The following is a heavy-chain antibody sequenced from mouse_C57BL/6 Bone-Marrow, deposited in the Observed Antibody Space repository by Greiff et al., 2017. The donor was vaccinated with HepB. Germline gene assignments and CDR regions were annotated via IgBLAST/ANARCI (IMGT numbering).Heavy chain of an antibody. CDR3: ARVAGSSYRYFDV. V-gene: IGHV5-4*03. D-gene: IGHD1-1*01. CDR1: GFTFSSYA. CDR2: ISDGGSYT. J-gene: IGHJ1*03. Sequence: EVKLVESGGGLVKPGGSLKLSCAASGFTFSSYAMSWVRQTPEKRLEWVATISDGGSYTYYPDNVKGRFTISRDNAKNNLYLQMSHLKSEDTAMYYCARVAGSSYRYFDVWGTGTTVTVAS.